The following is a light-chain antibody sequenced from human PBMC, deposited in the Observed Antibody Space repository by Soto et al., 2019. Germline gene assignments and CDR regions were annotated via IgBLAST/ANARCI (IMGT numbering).Light chain of an antibody. V-gene: IGKV1-39*01. CDR3: QQSYITLRT. Sequence: IHMTQAPSALSASVGARGTITCLAGQSSSSYLNWYQLKTGKAPKLLSYAASSLQSGVPSRFGGGGDGTDFTLTISSLQAKELAVYYCQQSYITLRTFCQGTKVDIK. J-gene: IGKJ1*01. CDR1: QSSSSY. CDR2: AAS.